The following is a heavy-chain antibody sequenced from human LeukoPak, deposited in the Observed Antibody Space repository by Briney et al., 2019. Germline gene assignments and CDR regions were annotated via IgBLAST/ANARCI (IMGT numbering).Heavy chain of an antibody. D-gene: IGHD3-22*01. CDR2: ISYDGSNK. V-gene: IGHV3-30-3*01. Sequence: GGSLRLSCAASGFTFSSYAMHWVRQAPGKGLGWVAVISYDGSNKYYADSVKGRFTISRDNSKNTLYLQMNSLRAEDTAVYYCARESDYYDSSAPMGYWGQGTLVTVSS. CDR3: ARESDYYDSSAPMGY. CDR1: GFTFSSYA. J-gene: IGHJ4*02.